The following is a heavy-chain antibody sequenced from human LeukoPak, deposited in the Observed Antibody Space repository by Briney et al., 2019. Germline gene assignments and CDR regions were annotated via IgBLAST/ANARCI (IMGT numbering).Heavy chain of an antibody. J-gene: IGHJ6*03. CDR2: IIPIFGTA. V-gene: IGHV1-69*05. D-gene: IGHD2-2*01. Sequence: SVKVSCKASGGTFSSYAISWVRQAPGQGLEWMGGIIPIFGTANYAQKFQGRVTITTYESTSTAYMELSSLRSEDTAVYYCARPAWGCSSNSCYLYMDVWGKGTTVTVSS. CDR3: ARPAWGCSSNSCYLYMDV. CDR1: GGTFSSYA.